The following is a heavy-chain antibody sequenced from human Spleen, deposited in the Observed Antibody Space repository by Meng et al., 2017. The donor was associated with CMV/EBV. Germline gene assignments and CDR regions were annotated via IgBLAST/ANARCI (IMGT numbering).Heavy chain of an antibody. J-gene: IGHJ4*02. CDR3: ARVRWGTYYFDY. CDR2: IYYSGST. CDR1: GGSISSGGYS. V-gene: IGHV4-31*03. D-gene: IGHD2-8*02. Sequence: CTVSGGSISSGGYSWSWIRQHPGEGLECIGYIYYSGSTYCNPSLKSRVTISVDTSENQFSLKLSSVTAADTAVYYCARVRWGTYYFDYWGQGTLVTVSS.